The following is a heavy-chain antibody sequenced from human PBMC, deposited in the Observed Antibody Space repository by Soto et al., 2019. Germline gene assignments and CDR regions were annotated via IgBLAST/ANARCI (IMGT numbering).Heavy chain of an antibody. V-gene: IGHV3-30*18. J-gene: IGHJ6*02. CDR3: AKDEVLVEVVARDYYGMDV. CDR2: ILYDGKKN. CDR1: GFTFSSYG. Sequence: QVQLVESGGGVVHPGRSLRLFCAASGFTFSSYGMHWVRQAPGKGLEWVALILYDGKKNYYADSVKGRFTISRDNSKNTLYLQMNSLRAEDTAVYYCAKDEVLVEVVARDYYGMDVWGQGTTVTVSS. D-gene: IGHD2-15*01.